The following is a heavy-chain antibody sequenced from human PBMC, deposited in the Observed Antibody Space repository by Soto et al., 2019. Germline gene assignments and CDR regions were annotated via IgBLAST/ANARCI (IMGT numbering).Heavy chain of an antibody. Sequence: QLQLQESGSGLVKPSQTLSLTCAVSGGSISSGGYSWSWIRQPPGKGLEWIGYIYHSGSTYYNPSLKSRVTISVDRSKNQFSLKLSSVTAADTAVYYRASSRGSPVPPDYWGQGTLVTVSS. CDR1: GGSISSGGYS. V-gene: IGHV4-30-2*01. CDR3: ASSRGSPVPPDY. CDR2: IYHSGST. D-gene: IGHD1-26*01. J-gene: IGHJ4*02.